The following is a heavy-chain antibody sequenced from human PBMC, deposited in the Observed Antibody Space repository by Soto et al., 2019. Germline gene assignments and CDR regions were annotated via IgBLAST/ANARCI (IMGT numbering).Heavy chain of an antibody. D-gene: IGHD3-10*01. J-gene: IGHJ6*03. CDR3: ARDVGSGNYYTGVYYCYYMDV. V-gene: IGHV3-64*01. Sequence: EVQLVESGGGLVQPGDSLRLSCAASGFTIGAYGFNWVRQAPGKGLECVSAISSYGGNIYYANSVKGRFTISRDNSKNTLYLQMGSLRAEDMGVYYCARDVGSGNYYTGVYYCYYMDVWGKGTTVTVSS. CDR2: ISSYGGNI. CDR1: GFTIGAYG.